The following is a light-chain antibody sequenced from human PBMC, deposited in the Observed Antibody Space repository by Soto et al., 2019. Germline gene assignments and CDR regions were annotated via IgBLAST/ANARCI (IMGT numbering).Light chain of an antibody. Sequence: DIQMTQSPSSVSASVGYRVTITCRARQDIGGRLAWFQQKTGKAPPYLIQAASILQSGVPSRFSGSGSGTDFTLTISSLHPDDFATYYCQQYNSYSPTFGQGTKVDI. CDR2: AAS. CDR3: QQYNSYSPT. CDR1: QDIGGR. V-gene: IGKV1D-16*01. J-gene: IGKJ1*01.